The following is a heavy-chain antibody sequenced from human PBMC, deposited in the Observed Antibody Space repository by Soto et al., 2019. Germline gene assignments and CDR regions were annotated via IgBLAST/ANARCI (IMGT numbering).Heavy chain of an antibody. CDR2: TYYRSKWYN. V-gene: IGHV6-1*01. CDR1: GDSVSSNSAA. J-gene: IGHJ5*02. CDR3: ARDETYSSSPARNWFDP. D-gene: IGHD6-6*01. Sequence: PSQTLSLTCAISGDSVSSNSAAWNWIRQSPSRGLEWLGRTYYRSKWYNDYAVSVKSRITINPDTSKNQFSLQLNSVTPEDTAVDYCARDETYSSSPARNWFDPWGQGTLVTVSS.